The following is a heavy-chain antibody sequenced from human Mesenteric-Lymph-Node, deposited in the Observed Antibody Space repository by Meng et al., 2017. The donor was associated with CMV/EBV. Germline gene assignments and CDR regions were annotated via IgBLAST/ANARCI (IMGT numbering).Heavy chain of an antibody. V-gene: IGHV3-30*02. D-gene: IGHD3-3*01. Sequence: GESLKISCAASGFTFSGYGMHWVRQAPGKGLEWVAFIRYDGSYKYYVDSVEGRFTILRDNSKNTLYLQMSSLRAEDTAVYYCAKERGDFRNYYGVDVWGQGTTVTVSS. J-gene: IGHJ6*02. CDR1: GFTFSGYG. CDR2: IRYDGSYK. CDR3: AKERGDFRNYYGVDV.